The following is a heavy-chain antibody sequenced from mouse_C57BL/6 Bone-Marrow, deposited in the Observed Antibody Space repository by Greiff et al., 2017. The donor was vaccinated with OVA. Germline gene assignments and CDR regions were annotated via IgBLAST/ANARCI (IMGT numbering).Heavy chain of an antibody. CDR2: IDPETGGT. Sequence: VKLVESGAELVRPGASVTLSCKASGYTFTDYEMHWVKQTPVHGLEWIGAIDPETGGTAYNQKFKGKAILTADKSSSTAYMELRSLTSEDSAVYYCTRCGYYLPYYFDYWGQGTTLTVSS. J-gene: IGHJ2*01. V-gene: IGHV1-15*01. D-gene: IGHD2-3*01. CDR3: TRCGYYLPYYFDY. CDR1: GYTFTDYE.